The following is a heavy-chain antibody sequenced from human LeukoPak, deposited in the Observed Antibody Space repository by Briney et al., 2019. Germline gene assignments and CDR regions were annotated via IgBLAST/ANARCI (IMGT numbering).Heavy chain of an antibody. J-gene: IGHJ4*02. CDR3: AKDSPGFNFDY. CDR2: ISYDGSNK. V-gene: IGHV3-30*18. CDR1: GFTFSSYG. Sequence: PGGSLRLSCAASGFTFSSYGIHWVRQAPGKGLEWVAVISYDGSNKYYADSVKGRFTISRDNSKNTLYLQMNSLRAEDTAVYYCAKDSPGFNFDYWGQGTLVTVSS.